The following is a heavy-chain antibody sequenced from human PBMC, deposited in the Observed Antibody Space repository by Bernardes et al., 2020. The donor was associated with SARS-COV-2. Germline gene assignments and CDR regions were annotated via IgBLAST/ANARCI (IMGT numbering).Heavy chain of an antibody. V-gene: IGHV4-39*01. J-gene: IGHJ4*02. CDR1: GGSISSSAYY. Sequence: SETLSLTCTVSGGSISSSAYYWAWIRQPPGKGLEWVGSIYYSGSSYYNPSLKSRVTISVDTSNNQFSLKVSSVTAAETAVYYCARRSSSKYYFDYWGQGTQATVSS. CDR3: ARRSSSKYYFDY. CDR2: IYYSGSS. D-gene: IGHD2-2*01.